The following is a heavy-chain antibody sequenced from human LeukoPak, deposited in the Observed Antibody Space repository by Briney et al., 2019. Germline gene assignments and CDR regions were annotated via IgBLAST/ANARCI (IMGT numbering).Heavy chain of an antibody. CDR3: AKESVGATYFDY. D-gene: IGHD1-26*01. CDR2: ISGSGGST. Sequence: SGGSLRLSCVASGFTFSTYAMSWVRQAPGKGLEWVSAISGSGGSTYYADSVKGRFTISRDNSKNTLYLQMNSLRAEDTAVYYCAKESVGATYFDYWGQGTLVTVSS. J-gene: IGHJ4*02. CDR1: GFTFSTYA. V-gene: IGHV3-23*01.